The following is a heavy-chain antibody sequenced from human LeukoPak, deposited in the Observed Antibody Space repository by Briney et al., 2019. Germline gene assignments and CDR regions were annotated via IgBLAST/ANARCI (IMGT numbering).Heavy chain of an antibody. Sequence: GESLKISCKGSGYSFTSYWIGWVRQMPGKGLEWMGVIYPGDSDTRYSPSFQGQVTFSADRSISTAYLQWSSLKASDTAMYYCARLIATDACFDYWGQGTLVTVSS. CDR3: ARLIATDACFDY. J-gene: IGHJ4*02. D-gene: IGHD6-25*01. V-gene: IGHV5-51*01. CDR2: IYPGDSDT. CDR1: GYSFTSYW.